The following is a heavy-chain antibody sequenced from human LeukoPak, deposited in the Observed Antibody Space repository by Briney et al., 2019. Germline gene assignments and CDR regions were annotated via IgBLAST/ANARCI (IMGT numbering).Heavy chain of an antibody. CDR2: INSDGSST. Sequence: GGSLRLSCAASGFTFSSYWMHWVRHAPGKGLVWVSRINSDGSSTSYADSVKGRFTISRDNAKNTLYLQVNSLRAEDTAVYYCAREEVFGDYGDYWGQGTLVTVSS. CDR1: GFTFSSYW. J-gene: IGHJ4*02. CDR3: AREEVFGDYGDY. V-gene: IGHV3-74*01. D-gene: IGHD2-15*01.